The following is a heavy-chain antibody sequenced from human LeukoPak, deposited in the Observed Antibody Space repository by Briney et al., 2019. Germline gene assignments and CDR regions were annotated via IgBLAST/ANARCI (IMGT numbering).Heavy chain of an antibody. J-gene: IGHJ4*02. D-gene: IGHD1-1*01. CDR1: GGSISSGGYY. CDR2: IYYSGST. V-gene: IGHV4-31*03. Sequence: SASLSLTCTVSGGSISSGGYYWSWIRQHPGKGLEWIGSIYYSGSTNYNPSLQGRVTISLDTSRNQFSLKLSSVTAADTAVYYCASGDNDPLFDYWGQGTLVTVSS. CDR3: ASGDNDPLFDY.